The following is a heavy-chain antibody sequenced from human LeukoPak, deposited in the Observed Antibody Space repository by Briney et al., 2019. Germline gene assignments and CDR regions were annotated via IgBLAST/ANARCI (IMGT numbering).Heavy chain of an antibody. CDR2: INHSGST. V-gene: IGHV4-34*01. CDR1: GGSFSGYY. J-gene: IGHJ6*02. D-gene: IGHD3/OR15-3a*01. Sequence: SETLSLTCAVYGGSFSGYYWSWIRQPPGKGLEWIGEINHSGSTNYNLSLKSRVTISVDTSKNQFSLKLSSVTAADTAVYYCASWTSYGMDVWGQGTTVTVSS. CDR3: ASWTSYGMDV.